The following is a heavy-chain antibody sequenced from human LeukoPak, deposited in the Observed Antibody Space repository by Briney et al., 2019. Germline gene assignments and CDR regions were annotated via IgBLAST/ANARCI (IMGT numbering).Heavy chain of an antibody. CDR2: IKPSGGST. Sequence: GASVKVSCKASGYTCTTYCMHWVRQAPGQGLEWMGIIKPSGGSTTYAQNFQGRVTMTRDTSTSTVYMELSSLRSEDTAVYYCARQVSYYDSGGFDYWGQGTLVTVSS. D-gene: IGHD3-22*01. CDR1: GYTCTTYC. V-gene: IGHV1-46*01. J-gene: IGHJ4*02. CDR3: ARQVSYYDSGGFDY.